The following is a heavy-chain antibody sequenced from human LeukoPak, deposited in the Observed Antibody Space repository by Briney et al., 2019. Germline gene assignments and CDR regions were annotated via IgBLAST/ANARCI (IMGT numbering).Heavy chain of an antibody. D-gene: IGHD3-22*01. CDR3: AKADDSSGYYPSLFDY. V-gene: IGHV3-30*18. J-gene: IGHJ4*02. CDR1: GFTFSSYG. CDR2: ISYDGSNK. Sequence: PGGSLRLSCAASGFTFSSYGMHWVRQAPGKGLEWVAVISYDGSNKYYADSVKGRFTISRDNSKNTLYLQMNSLRAEDTAVYYCAKADDSSGYYPSLFDYWGQGTLVTVSS.